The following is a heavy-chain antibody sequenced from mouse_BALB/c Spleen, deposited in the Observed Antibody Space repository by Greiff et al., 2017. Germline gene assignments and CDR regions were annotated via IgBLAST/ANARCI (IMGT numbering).Heavy chain of an antibody. CDR3: ARQPYYDYGMDY. V-gene: IGHV5-9-3*01. CDR1: GFTFSSYA. J-gene: IGHJ4*01. CDR2: ISSGGSYT. Sequence: EVQVVESGGGLVKPGGSLKLSCAASGFTFSSYAMSWVRQTPEKRLEWVATISSGGSYTYYPDSVKGRFTISRDNAKNTLYLQMSSLRSEDTAMYYCARQPYYDYGMDYWGQGTSVTVSS. D-gene: IGHD2-4*01.